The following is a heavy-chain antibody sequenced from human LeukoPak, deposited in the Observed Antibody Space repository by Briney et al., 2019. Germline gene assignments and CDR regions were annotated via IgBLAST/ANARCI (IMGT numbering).Heavy chain of an antibody. CDR2: INPNSGGT. CDR3: ARGWYSSSWSRVAFDI. Sequence: RGASVKVSCKASGYTFTGYYMHWVRQAPGQGLEWMGWINPNSGGTNYAQKFQGRVTMTRDTSISTAYMELSRLRSDDTAVYYCARGWYSSSWSRVAFDIWGQGTMVTVSS. CDR1: GYTFTGYY. V-gene: IGHV1-2*02. D-gene: IGHD6-13*01. J-gene: IGHJ3*02.